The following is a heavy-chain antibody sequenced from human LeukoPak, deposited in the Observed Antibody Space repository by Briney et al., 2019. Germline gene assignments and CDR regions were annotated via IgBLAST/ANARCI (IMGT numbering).Heavy chain of an antibody. Sequence: PGESLKISCKGSAYSFTSYWIGCVRQMPGKGLEWMVIIYPGDSDTRYSPSFEGQVTISADKSISTAYLQWSSLKAADTAMYYCARLRGVWAPFDPWGQGTLVTVSS. CDR1: AYSFTSYW. D-gene: IGHD3-16*01. CDR2: IYPGDSDT. V-gene: IGHV5-51*01. J-gene: IGHJ5*02. CDR3: ARLRGVWAPFDP.